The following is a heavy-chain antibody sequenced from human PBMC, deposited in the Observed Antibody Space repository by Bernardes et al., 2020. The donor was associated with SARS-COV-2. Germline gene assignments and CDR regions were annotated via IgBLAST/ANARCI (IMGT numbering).Heavy chain of an antibody. CDR3: ARDRYCSGGSCFSDL. J-gene: IGHJ4*02. Sequence: GSLRLSCVVSEFTFSSYAMSWVRQAPGKGLEWVSVIGGSGGNTYYADSVKGRFTVSRDNSKNTLYLQMNSLRADDTAVYYCARDRYCSGGSCFSDLWGKGTLVTVSS. V-gene: IGHV3-23*01. CDR2: IGGSGGNT. CDR1: EFTFSSYA. D-gene: IGHD2-15*01.